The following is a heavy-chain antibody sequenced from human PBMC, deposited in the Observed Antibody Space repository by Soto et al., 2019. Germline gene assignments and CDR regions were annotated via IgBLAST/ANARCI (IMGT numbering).Heavy chain of an antibody. V-gene: IGHV6-1*01. CDR1: GDSVSSNSAA. CDR3: ARESFGAVAATPRAPYYYYGMDV. J-gene: IGHJ6*02. D-gene: IGHD6-19*01. CDR2: TYYRSKWYN. Sequence: KQSQTLSLTCAISGDSVSSNSAAWNWIRQSPSRGLEWLGRTYYRSKWYNDYAVSVKSRITINPDTSKNQFSLQLNSVTPEDTAVYYCARESFGAVAATPRAPYYYYGMDVWGQGTTVTVSS.